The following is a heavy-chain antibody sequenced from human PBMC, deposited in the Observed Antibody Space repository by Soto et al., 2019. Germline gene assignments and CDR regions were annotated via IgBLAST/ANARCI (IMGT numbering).Heavy chain of an antibody. D-gene: IGHD2-2*02. CDR1: GSSISTDFY. J-gene: IGHJ5*02. CDR2: IYHSGTT. V-gene: IGHV4-38-2*01. CDR3: ARSGRESTTFYRWVDH. Sequence: PSEPLSLTFVVSGSSISTDFYWGWIRQAPGKALEWIGSIYHSGTTYYNPSLRSRLTISVDTSNNQFSLMLRSVTAADTAVYHWARSGRESTTFYRWVDHWCKGSLV.